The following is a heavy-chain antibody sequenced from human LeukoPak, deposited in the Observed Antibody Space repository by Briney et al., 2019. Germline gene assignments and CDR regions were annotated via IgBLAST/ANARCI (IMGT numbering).Heavy chain of an antibody. V-gene: IGHV1-2*02. CDR3: ARETDGSIAAAGTGFDP. CDR2: INPNSGGT. CDR1: GYTFTGYY. Sequence: ASVKVSCKASGYTFTGYYMHWVRQAPGQGLEWMGWINPNSGGTNYAQKFQGRVTMTRDTSISTAYMELSRLRSDDTAVYYCARETDGSIAAAGTGFDPWGQGTLVTVSS. D-gene: IGHD6-13*01. J-gene: IGHJ5*02.